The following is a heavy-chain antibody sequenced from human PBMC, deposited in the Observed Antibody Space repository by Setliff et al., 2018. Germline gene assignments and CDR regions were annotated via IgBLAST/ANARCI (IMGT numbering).Heavy chain of an antibody. V-gene: IGHV4-59*11. Sequence: PSETLSLTCSVSGGSISSHYWCWIRQPPGKGLEWIGCVYYTGATNYNPSLKTRVTISVDTSKSQFSLELSSVTAADTAVYYCARSRTIAVKGGVFAVWGRGTLVTVSS. CDR3: ARSRTIAVKGGVFAV. CDR2: VYYTGAT. J-gene: IGHJ2*01. D-gene: IGHD6-19*01. CDR1: GGSISSHY.